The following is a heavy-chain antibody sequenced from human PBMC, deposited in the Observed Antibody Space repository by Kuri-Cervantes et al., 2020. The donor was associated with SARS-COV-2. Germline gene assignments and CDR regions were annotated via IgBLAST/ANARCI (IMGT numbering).Heavy chain of an antibody. CDR3: AKSNPHSDYYFDY. V-gene: IGHV3-23*01. J-gene: IGHJ4*02. CDR1: GFTFSSYA. D-gene: IGHD3-3*01. Sequence: GESLKISCAASGFTFSSYAMSWVRQAPGKGLEWVSAISGSGGSTYYADSVKGRFTISRDNSKNTLYLQMNSLRAEDTAVYYCAKSNPHSDYYFDYWGQGTLVTVSS. CDR2: ISGSGGST.